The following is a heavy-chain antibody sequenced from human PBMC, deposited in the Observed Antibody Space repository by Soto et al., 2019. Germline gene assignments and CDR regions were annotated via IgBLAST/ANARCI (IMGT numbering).Heavy chain of an antibody. Sequence: QVQLVESGGGVVQPGRSLRLSCAASGFTFSSYGMHWVRQAPGKGLEWVAVISYDGSNKYYADSVKGRFTISRDNSKNSLYLKMNSLRAEDTAVYYCAKDLGEQWLVPVFAFDIWGQGTMVTVSS. CDR3: AKDLGEQWLVPVFAFDI. CDR1: GFTFSSYG. V-gene: IGHV3-30*18. CDR2: ISYDGSNK. J-gene: IGHJ3*02. D-gene: IGHD6-19*01.